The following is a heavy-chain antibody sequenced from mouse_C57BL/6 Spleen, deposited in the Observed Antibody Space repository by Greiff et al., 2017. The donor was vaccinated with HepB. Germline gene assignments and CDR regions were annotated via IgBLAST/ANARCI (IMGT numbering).Heavy chain of an antibody. D-gene: IGHD2-4*01. CDR1: GYTFTDYY. J-gene: IGHJ3*01. V-gene: IGHV1-76*01. CDR3: ARESYDYPWFAY. CDR2: IYPGSGNT. Sequence: VQLQQSGAELVRPGASVKLSCKASGYTFTDYYINWVKQRPGQGLEWIARIYPGSGNTYYNEKFKGKATLTAEKSSSTAYMQLSSLTSEDSAVYFCARESYDYPWFAYWGQGTLVTVSA.